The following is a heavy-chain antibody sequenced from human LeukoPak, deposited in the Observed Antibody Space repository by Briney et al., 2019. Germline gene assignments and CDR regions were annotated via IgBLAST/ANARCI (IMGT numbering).Heavy chain of an antibody. CDR1: GFTISSFW. CDR3: ARDKSVGATPLDY. CDR2: IKQDGSEQ. V-gene: IGHV3-7*05. D-gene: IGHD1-26*01. Sequence: PGGSLRLSCAASGFTISSFWMGWVRQAPGKGLERVANIKQDGSEQYYVDSVKGRFTISRDNAKNSLYLQMNSLRAEDTAVYYCARDKSVGATPLDYWGQGTLVTVSS. J-gene: IGHJ4*02.